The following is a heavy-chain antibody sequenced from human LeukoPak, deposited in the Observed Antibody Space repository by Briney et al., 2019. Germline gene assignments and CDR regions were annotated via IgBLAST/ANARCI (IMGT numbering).Heavy chain of an antibody. CDR3: ARDRGYNYDPDFDY. CDR1: GFTFSSYA. J-gene: IGHJ4*02. CDR2: ISDVGGRT. Sequence: PGGSLRLSCAASGFTFSSYAMNWVRQAPGKGLEWVSVISDVGGRTYYADSVKGRFTISRDNSNNTLYLHMNSLRAEDTAIYYCARDRGYNYDPDFDYWGQGTLVTVSS. D-gene: IGHD3-22*01. V-gene: IGHV3-23*01.